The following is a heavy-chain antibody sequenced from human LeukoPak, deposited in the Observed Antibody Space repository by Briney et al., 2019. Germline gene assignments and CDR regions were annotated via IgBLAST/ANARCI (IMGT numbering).Heavy chain of an antibody. CDR1: GYTFTSYG. CDR3: AREGLYSGSPMADY. CDR2: ISAYNGNT. V-gene: IGHV1-18*01. D-gene: IGHD1-26*01. Sequence: ASVKVSCKASGYTFTSYGITWVRQAPGQGLEWMGWISAYNGNTNYAQKLQGRVTRTTDTSTSTAYMELRSLRSDDTAVYYCAREGLYSGSPMADYWGRGTLVTVSS. J-gene: IGHJ4*02.